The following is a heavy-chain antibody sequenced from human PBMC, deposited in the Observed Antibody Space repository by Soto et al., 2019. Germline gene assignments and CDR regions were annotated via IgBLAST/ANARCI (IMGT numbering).Heavy chain of an antibody. V-gene: IGHV3-33*01. Sequence: GGSLRLSCAASGFTFSSYGMHWVRQAPGKGLEWVAVIWYNGSNKYYADSVKGRFTISRDNSKNTLYLQMSSLRAEDTAVYYCARDEISTQSFDYWGQGTLVTVSS. CDR1: GFTFSSYG. CDR3: ARDEISTQSFDY. CDR2: IWYNGSNK. D-gene: IGHD3-3*01. J-gene: IGHJ4*02.